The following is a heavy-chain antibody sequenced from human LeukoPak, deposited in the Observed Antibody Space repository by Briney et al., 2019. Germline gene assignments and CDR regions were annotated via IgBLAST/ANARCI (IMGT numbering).Heavy chain of an antibody. D-gene: IGHD2-2*01. J-gene: IGHJ4*02. V-gene: IGHV3-53*01. CDR3: ARGLGYCTSTTCLLPFDY. CDR1: GFTVSTYY. CDR2: TYGGGST. Sequence: GGSLRLSCAASGFTVSTYYMTWVRQAPGKGLECVSVTYGGGSTYYADSVKGRFTVSRDNSKNTLYLQMNSLRAEDTAMYYCARGLGYCTSTTCLLPFDYWGQGTLVTVSS.